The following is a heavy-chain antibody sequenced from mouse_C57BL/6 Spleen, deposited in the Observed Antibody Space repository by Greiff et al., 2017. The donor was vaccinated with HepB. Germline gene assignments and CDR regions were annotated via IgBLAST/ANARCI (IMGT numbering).Heavy chain of an antibody. CDR3: AREERQLRLREAMDY. Sequence: VQLQQPGAELVKPGASVKLSCKASGYTFTSYWMHWVKQRPGQGLEWIGMIHPNSGSTNYNEKFKSKATLTVDKSSSTAYMQLSSLTSEDSAVYYCAREERQLRLREAMDYWGQGTSVTVSS. V-gene: IGHV1-64*01. D-gene: IGHD3-2*02. CDR2: IHPNSGST. J-gene: IGHJ4*01. CDR1: GYTFTSYW.